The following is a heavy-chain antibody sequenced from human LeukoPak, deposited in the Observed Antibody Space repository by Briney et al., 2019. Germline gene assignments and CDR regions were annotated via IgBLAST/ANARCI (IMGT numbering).Heavy chain of an antibody. D-gene: IGHD2-21*01. J-gene: IGHJ4*02. CDR1: GGSINSYH. CDR3: ARRDFGATRDY. CDR2: IHYTGST. Sequence: PSETLSLTCSVSGGSINSYHWSWIRQPPGKGLGWIGYIHYTGSTNYNPSLKSRVTISLDTSKSQFSLKVNSVTAADTAVYYCARRDFGATRDYWGQGTLVTVSS. V-gene: IGHV4-59*01.